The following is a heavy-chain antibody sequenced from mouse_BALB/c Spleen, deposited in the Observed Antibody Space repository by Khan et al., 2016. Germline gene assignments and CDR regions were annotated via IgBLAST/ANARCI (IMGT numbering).Heavy chain of an antibody. CDR2: INTETGEP. V-gene: IGHV9-2-1*01. Sequence: QIQLVQSGPELKKPGETVKLSCKASGYTFTDYSMHWVKQAPGKGLKWMGWINTETGEPTYADDFKGRFAFSLDTSASPAYLQINNLKNEDTATXFWAGRDDYDGFAYWGQGTLVTVSA. CDR3: AGRDDYDGFAY. D-gene: IGHD2-4*01. J-gene: IGHJ3*01. CDR1: GYTFTDYS.